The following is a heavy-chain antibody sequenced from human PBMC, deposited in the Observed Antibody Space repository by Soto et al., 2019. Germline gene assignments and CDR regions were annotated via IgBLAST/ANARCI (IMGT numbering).Heavy chain of an antibody. D-gene: IGHD3-3*01. CDR2: IIPIFGTA. Sequence: GASVKVSCKASGGTFSSYAISWVRQAPGQGLEWMGGIIPIFGTANYAQKFQGRVTITADESTSTAYMELSSLRSEDTAVYYCARAQLPVLRFLEWFHPHYYYYGMDVWGQGTTVTVSS. J-gene: IGHJ6*02. CDR1: GGTFSSYA. CDR3: ARAQLPVLRFLEWFHPHYYYYGMDV. V-gene: IGHV1-69*13.